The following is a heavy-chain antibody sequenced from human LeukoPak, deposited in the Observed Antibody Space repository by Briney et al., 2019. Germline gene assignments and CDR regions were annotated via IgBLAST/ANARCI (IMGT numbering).Heavy chain of an antibody. CDR3: AKEGIAVGGKFGPPFDY. Sequence: GGSLRLSCAASGFTFDDYAMHWVRQAPGKGLEWVSGISWNSGSIGYADSVKGRFTISRDNAKNSLYLQMNSLRAEDTALYYCAKEGIAVGGKFGPPFDYWGQGTLVTVSS. CDR1: GFTFDDYA. J-gene: IGHJ4*02. D-gene: IGHD6-19*01. CDR2: ISWNSGSI. V-gene: IGHV3-9*01.